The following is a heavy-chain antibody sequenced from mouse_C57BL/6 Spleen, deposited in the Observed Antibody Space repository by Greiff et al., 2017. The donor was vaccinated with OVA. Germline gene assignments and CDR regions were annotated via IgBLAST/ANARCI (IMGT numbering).Heavy chain of an antibody. Sequence: EVKLMESGGGLVKPGGSLKLSCAASGFTFSSYAMSWVRQTPEKRLEWVATISDGGSYTYYPDNVKGRFTISRDNAKNNLYLQRSHLKSEDTAMYYCARDQGIYYGNYGYYAMDYWGQGTSVTVSS. CDR1: GFTFSSYA. V-gene: IGHV5-4*01. D-gene: IGHD2-1*01. J-gene: IGHJ4*01. CDR2: ISDGGSYT. CDR3: ARDQGIYYGNYGYYAMDY.